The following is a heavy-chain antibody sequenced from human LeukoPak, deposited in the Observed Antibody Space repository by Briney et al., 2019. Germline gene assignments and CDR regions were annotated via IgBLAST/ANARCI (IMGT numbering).Heavy chain of an antibody. CDR1: ENSIGTSY. D-gene: IGHD5-12*01. J-gene: IGHJ5*02. Sequence: PSETLSLICDVSENSIGTSYWSWVRQPPGKEPEWIGYIWDGGRNTNYNPSVKSRVTMSVDASRNQLSLKLTSVTAADAAVYFCVAGPGRGYDFEPWGQGTLVTVSS. CDR2: IWDGGRNT. V-gene: IGHV4-59*12. CDR3: VAGPGRGYDFEP.